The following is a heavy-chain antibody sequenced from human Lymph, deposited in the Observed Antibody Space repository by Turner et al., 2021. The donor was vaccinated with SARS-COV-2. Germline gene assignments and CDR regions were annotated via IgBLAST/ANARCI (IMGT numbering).Heavy chain of an antibody. CDR3: ARGSPQGWYVHVFDY. J-gene: IGHJ4*02. V-gene: IGHV4-39*01. CDR2: IYYSGST. Sequence: QLQLQESGPGLVKPSETLSLTCTVSGGSISSSSYYLGWIRQPPGKGLEWIGNIYYSGSTYYNPSIKSGVTISVNTSKNQFSMKLSSVTAADTAVFYCARGSPQGWYVHVFDYWGQGTLVTVSS. CDR1: GGSISSSSYY. D-gene: IGHD6-19*01.